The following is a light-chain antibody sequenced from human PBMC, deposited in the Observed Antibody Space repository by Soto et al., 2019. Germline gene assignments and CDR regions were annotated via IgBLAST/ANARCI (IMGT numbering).Light chain of an antibody. CDR3: GTWDSSLSAVV. CDR1: NSNIENNY. V-gene: IGLV1-51*01. J-gene: IGLJ2*01. CDR2: DSN. Sequence: QSVLTQPPSVSAAPGQKVTISCSGSNSNIENNYVSWYQHLPGRVPKLLIYDSNERPSGIPDRFSGSKSGTSATLGITGLQIGDEADYYCGTWDSSLSAVVFGGGTKLTVL.